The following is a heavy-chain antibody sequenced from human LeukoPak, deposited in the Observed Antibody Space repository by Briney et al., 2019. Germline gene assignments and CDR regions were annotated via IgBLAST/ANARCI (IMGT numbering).Heavy chain of an antibody. D-gene: IGHD2-15*01. CDR1: GFTFNSYA. V-gene: IGHV3-30*04. CDR3: ARDRRYCSGGSCYFDYFFDY. J-gene: IGHJ4*02. CDR2: ISYDGSIN. Sequence: PGRSLRLSCAASGFTFNSYAVHWVRQAPGKGLEWVAVISYDGSINFYSASVKGRFTISRDNSKNTLYLQMNSLRADDTALYFCARDRRYCSGGSCYFDYFFDYWGQGTLVTVPS.